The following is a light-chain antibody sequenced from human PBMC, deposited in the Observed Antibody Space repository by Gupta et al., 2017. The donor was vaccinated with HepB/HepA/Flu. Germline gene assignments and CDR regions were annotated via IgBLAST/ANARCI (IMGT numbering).Light chain of an antibody. CDR1: QSVSSN. J-gene: IGKJ2*01. CDR3: QQYNNCPPT. CDR2: GAS. V-gene: IGKV3-15*01. Sequence: EIVMTQFPATLSVSPGERATLSCRASQSVSSNLAWYQQKPGQAPRLLIYGASTRATGIPARFSGSGSGTEFTLTISSLQSEDFAVYYCQQYNNCPPTFGQGTKLEIK.